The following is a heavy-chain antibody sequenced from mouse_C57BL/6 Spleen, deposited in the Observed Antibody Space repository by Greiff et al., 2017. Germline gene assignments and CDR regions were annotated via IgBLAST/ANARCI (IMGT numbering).Heavy chain of an antibody. D-gene: IGHD1-1*01. J-gene: IGHJ4*01. CDR3: ARGAEVATGAMDY. V-gene: IGHV5-6*01. CDR2: ISSGGSYT. CDR1: GFTFSSYG. Sequence: EVQLVESGGDLVKPGGSLKLSCAASGFTFSSYGMSWVRQTPDKRLEWVATISSGGSYTYYPDSVKGRFTISRDNAKNTLYLQMSSLKSENTAMYYCARGAEVATGAMDYWGQGTSVTVSS.